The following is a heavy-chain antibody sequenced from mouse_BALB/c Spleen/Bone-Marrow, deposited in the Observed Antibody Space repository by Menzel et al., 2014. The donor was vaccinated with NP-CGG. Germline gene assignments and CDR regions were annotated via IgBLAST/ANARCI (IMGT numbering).Heavy chain of an antibody. CDR3: ASYRYAWYFDV. CDR1: GFNIKDTY. Sequence: VQLQQSGAELVEPGASVKLSCTASGFNIKDTYMHWVKQRPEQGLEWIGRIDPANGNTKYDPKFQGKATITADTSSNIAYLQLSSLTSEDTAVYYCASYRYAWYFDVWGAGTTVTVSS. CDR2: IDPANGNT. V-gene: IGHV14-3*02. J-gene: IGHJ1*01. D-gene: IGHD2-14*01.